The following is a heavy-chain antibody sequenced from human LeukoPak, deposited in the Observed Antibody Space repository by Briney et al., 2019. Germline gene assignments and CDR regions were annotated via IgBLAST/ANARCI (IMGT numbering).Heavy chain of an antibody. D-gene: IGHD7-27*01. Sequence: PGASLRLSCAASGFTFSSYAMNWVRQAPGKGLEWVSAISGSGGSTYYADSVKGRFTISRDNSKNTLYLQMDSLRAEDTAVYSCAKVTTLGLFDYWGQGTPVTVSS. CDR3: AKVTTLGLFDY. CDR2: ISGSGGST. J-gene: IGHJ4*02. V-gene: IGHV3-23*01. CDR1: GFTFSSYA.